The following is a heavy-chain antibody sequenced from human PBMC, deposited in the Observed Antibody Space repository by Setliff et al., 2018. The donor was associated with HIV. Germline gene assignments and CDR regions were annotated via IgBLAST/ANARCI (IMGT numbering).Heavy chain of an antibody. D-gene: IGHD6-13*01. CDR3: ARLRQQLNAFDI. CDR1: GYTFTTYG. V-gene: IGHV1-18*01. CDR2: ISAYNDNT. Sequence: ASVKVSCKASGYTFTTYGITWVRQAPGQGLEWMGWISAYNDNTNYAQKLQGRVTMTTDTSTSTAYMELRSLRSDDTAVYYCARLRQQLNAFDIWGQGTMVTVSS. J-gene: IGHJ3*02.